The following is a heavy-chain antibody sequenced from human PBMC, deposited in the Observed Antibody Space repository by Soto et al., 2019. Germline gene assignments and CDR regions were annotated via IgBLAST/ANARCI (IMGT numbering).Heavy chain of an antibody. CDR3: AGGWGSGVFEY. CDR1: GVSFSGYY. Sequence: QVQLQQWGAGLLKPSETLSLTCAVFGVSFSGYYWNWIRQPPGKGLEWIGEINHSGSTNYNPSLKGRVTISVGTSKDQFSLKLSSVTAAGTAVYYLAGGWGSGVFEYWGQGTLVTVSS. V-gene: IGHV4-34*01. J-gene: IGHJ4*02. CDR2: INHSGST. D-gene: IGHD6-19*01.